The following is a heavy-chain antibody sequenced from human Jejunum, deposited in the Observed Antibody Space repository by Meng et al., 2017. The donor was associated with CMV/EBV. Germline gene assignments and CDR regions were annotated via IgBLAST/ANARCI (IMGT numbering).Heavy chain of an antibody. J-gene: IGHJ4*02. D-gene: IGHD2-15*01. CDR2: IRHDGSED. V-gene: IGHV3-30*02. Sequence: QVQRVGSGGGVVQPGGSLRLSCVTSGFPFKIYDMHWVRQAPGKGLDWVTCIRHDGSEDFYVDSVKGRFTISRDNSKNTLYLQMNSLRVDDSALYYCTKGGFDSWGQGTLVTVSS. CDR3: TKGGFDS. CDR1: GFPFKIYD.